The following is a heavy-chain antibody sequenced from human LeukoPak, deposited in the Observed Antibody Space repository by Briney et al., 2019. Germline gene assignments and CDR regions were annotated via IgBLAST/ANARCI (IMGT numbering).Heavy chain of an antibody. CDR2: ISSSSSTI. CDR1: GFTFSSYN. V-gene: IGHV3-48*01. J-gene: IGHJ4*02. Sequence: GGSLRLSCAASGFTFSSYNMNWVRQAPGKGLEWVSYISSSSSTIYYADSVKGRFTISRDNSKNTLYLQMNSLRAEDTAVYYCAKDRTGGYDSFDFDYWGQGTLVTVSS. CDR3: AKDRTGGYDSFDFDY. D-gene: IGHD5-12*01.